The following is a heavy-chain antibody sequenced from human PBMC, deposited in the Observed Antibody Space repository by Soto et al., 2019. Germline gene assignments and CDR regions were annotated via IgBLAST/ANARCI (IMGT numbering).Heavy chain of an antibody. J-gene: IGHJ4*02. V-gene: IGHV4-59*01. Sequence: QVQLQESGPGLVKPSETLSLTCTVSGGSISSYYWSWIRQPPGKGLEWIGYIYYSGGTNYNPSLKSRVPLSVDTSKNQFSLKLSSVTAADTAVYYCARVDTAMVADYWGQGTLVTVSS. CDR3: ARVDTAMVADY. CDR1: GGSISSYY. D-gene: IGHD5-18*01. CDR2: IYYSGGT.